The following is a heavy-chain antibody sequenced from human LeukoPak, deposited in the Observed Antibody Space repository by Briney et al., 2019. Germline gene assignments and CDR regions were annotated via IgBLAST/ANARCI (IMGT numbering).Heavy chain of an antibody. D-gene: IGHD6-13*01. CDR1: GGSISSYY. J-gene: IGHJ4*02. V-gene: IGHV4-59*01. Sequence: PSETLSLTCTVSGGSISSYYWSWIRQPPGTGLEWIGYIYYSGSTNYNPSLKSRVTISVDTSKNQFSLKLSSVTAADTAVYYCARDWRIGSSWWIYYWGQGTLVTVSS. CDR2: IYYSGST. CDR3: ARDWRIGSSWWIYY.